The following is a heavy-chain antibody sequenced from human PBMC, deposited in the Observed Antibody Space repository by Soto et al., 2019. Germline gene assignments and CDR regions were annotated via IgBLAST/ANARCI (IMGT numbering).Heavy chain of an antibody. CDR2: VFWDDGE. Sequence: QITLRESGPSLVKPTETLTLTCTFSGFSLTTTVVGVGWIRQPPGKALEWLAVVFWDDGERYSPSLKSRVTIAKDTSKNQGALTMTNMDPVDTATYYCTQIYGSGSWGWYFHSWGQGTLVTVSS. J-gene: IGHJ4*02. CDR1: GFSLTTTVVG. D-gene: IGHD1-26*01. V-gene: IGHV2-5*02. CDR3: TQIYGSGSWGWYFHS.